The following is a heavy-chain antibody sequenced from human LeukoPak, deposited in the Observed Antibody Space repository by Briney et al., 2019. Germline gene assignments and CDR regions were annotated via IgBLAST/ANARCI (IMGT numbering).Heavy chain of an antibody. CDR1: GGSFSGYY. V-gene: IGHV4-34*01. J-gene: IGHJ6*03. D-gene: IGHD2-15*01. CDR3: ARGHGCSGGSCYSRYYYYMDV. Sequence: SETLSLTCAVYGGSFSGYYWSWIRQPPGKGLEWIGEINHSGSTNYNPSLKSRVTISVDTSKNQFSLKLSSVTAADTAVYYCARGHGCSGGSCYSRYYYYMDVWGKGTTVTVSS. CDR2: INHSGST.